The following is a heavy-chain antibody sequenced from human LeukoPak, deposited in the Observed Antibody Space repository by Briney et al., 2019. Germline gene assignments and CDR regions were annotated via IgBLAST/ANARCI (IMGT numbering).Heavy chain of an antibody. CDR3: ATLLGIVVVPAAPTDAFDI. Sequence: GGSLRLSCAASGFTFSSYAMSWVRQAPGKGLEWVSAISGSVGSTYYADSVKGRFTISRDNSKNTLYLQMNSLRAEDTAVYYCATLLGIVVVPAAPTDAFDIWGQGTMVTVSS. D-gene: IGHD2-2*01. J-gene: IGHJ3*02. CDR2: ISGSVGST. CDR1: GFTFSSYA. V-gene: IGHV3-23*01.